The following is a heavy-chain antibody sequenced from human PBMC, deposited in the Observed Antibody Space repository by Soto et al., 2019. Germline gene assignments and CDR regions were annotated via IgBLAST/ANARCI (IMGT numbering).Heavy chain of an antibody. CDR1: GGSISSYY. V-gene: IGHV4-59*01. CDR2: IYYSGST. CDR3: ARDGGVEGVSTWFDP. J-gene: IGHJ5*02. Sequence: SETLSLTCTVSGGSISSYYWSWIRQPPGKGLEWIGYIYYSGSTNYNPSLKSRVTISVDTSKNQFSLKLSSVTAADTAVYYCARDGGVEGVSTWFDPWGQGTLVTVSS. D-gene: IGHD3-10*01.